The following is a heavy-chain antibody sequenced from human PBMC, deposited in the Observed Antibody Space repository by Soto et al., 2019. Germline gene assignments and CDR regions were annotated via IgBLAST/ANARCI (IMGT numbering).Heavy chain of an antibody. CDR1: GFGFSTHA. CDR2: ITNTGLTT. J-gene: IGHJ4*02. D-gene: IGHD4-17*01. V-gene: IGHV3-23*01. Sequence: GGSLRLSCAASGFGFSTHALTWVRQAPGKGLEWLSSITNTGLTTHYADSVKGPFTISRESSRNTLHLQMNNLRVDDTAIYYCAKGFDYGDTKHIDHWGQGTLVTVSS. CDR3: AKGFDYGDTKHIDH.